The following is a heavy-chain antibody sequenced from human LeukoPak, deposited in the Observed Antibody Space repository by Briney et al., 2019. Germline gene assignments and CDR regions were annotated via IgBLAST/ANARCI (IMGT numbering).Heavy chain of an antibody. D-gene: IGHD2-15*01. CDR2: IYNGGTT. Sequence: PGGALILFGAGSGFDLNRNYMGGARPGPGEGLEWVSVIYNGGTTYYTGSVKGRFTISRDNSQSTLYVKMRSLRAEDMAVYYCARSTPGPYCGGGTCAPTLAPFDYWGQGALVTVSS. CDR1: GFDLNRNY. V-gene: IGHV3-53*01. J-gene: IGHJ4*02. CDR3: ARSTPGPYCGGGTCAPTLAPFDY.